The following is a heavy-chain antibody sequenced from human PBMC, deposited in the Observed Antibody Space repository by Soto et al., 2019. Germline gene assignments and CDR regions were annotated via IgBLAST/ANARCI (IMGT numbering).Heavy chain of an antibody. CDR2: ISGRGGST. V-gene: IGHV3-23*01. CDR3: AKVLPAAPYYYYYGMDV. D-gene: IGHD2-2*01. Sequence: TGGSLRLSCAASGFTFSSYAMSWVRQAQGKGLEWVSAISGRGGSTYYADSVKGRFTISRDNSKNTLYLQMNSLRAEDTAVYYCAKVLPAAPYYYYYGMDVWGQGTTVTVSS. CDR1: GFTFSSYA. J-gene: IGHJ6*02.